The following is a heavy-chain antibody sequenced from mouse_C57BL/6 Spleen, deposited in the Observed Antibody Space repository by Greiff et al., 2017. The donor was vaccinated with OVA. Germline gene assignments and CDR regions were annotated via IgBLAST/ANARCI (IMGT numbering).Heavy chain of an antibody. CDR2: INPNNGGT. Sequence: EVQLQQSGPELVKPGASVKISCKASGYTFTDYNMNWVKQSHGKSLEWIGDINPNNGGTSYNQKFKGKATLTVDKSSSTAYMELRSLTSEDSAVYYCARRAYYFDYWGQGTTLTVSS. CDR3: ARRAYYFDY. D-gene: IGHD3-1*01. CDR1: GYTFTDYN. V-gene: IGHV1-26*01. J-gene: IGHJ2*01.